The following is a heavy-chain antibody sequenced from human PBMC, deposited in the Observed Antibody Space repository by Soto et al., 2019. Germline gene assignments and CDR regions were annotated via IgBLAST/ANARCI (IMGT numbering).Heavy chain of an antibody. V-gene: IGHV4-4*07. CDR2: IYNSGVT. CDR1: GGSISSYY. J-gene: IGHJ6*02. Sequence: PSETLSLTCTVSGGSISSYYWSWIRQPAGKGLEWIGRIYNSGVTTYNPSLMSRVTLSVDTSKNHFSLKLTPVSAADTAVYYCARDGSDSYGLDVWGQGTTVTVSS. D-gene: IGHD6-25*01. CDR3: ARDGSDSYGLDV.